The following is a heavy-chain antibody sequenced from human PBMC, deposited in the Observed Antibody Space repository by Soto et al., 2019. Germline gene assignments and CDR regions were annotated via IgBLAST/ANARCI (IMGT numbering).Heavy chain of an antibody. CDR2: IYYSGST. J-gene: IGHJ4*02. D-gene: IGHD1-26*01. Sequence: SXTLSLASTVSWGSISSHYWSWIRQPPGKGLEWIGYIYYSGSTNYNPSLKSRVTISVDTSKNQFSLKLTSVTVADTAVYYCARRYGGNFDYWGQGTLVTVSS. CDR3: ARRYGGNFDY. CDR1: WGSISSHY. V-gene: IGHV4-59*11.